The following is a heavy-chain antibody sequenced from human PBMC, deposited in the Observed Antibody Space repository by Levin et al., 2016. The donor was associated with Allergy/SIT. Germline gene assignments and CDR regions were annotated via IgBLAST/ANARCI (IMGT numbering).Heavy chain of an antibody. J-gene: IGHJ5*02. CDR2: ISYDGSNK. CDR3: ARVSSWLNYRWFDP. D-gene: IGHD6-13*01. Sequence: VRQAPGKGLEWVAVISYDGSNKYYADSVKGRFTISRDNAKNSLYLQMNSLRAEDTAVYYCARVSSWLNYRWFDPWGQGTLVTVSS. V-gene: IGHV3-33*05.